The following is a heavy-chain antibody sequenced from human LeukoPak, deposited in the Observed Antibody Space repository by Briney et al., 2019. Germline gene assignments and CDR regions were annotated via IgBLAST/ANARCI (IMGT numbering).Heavy chain of an antibody. J-gene: IGHJ6*03. CDR3: ARLYSSGWYFYYYYYMDV. CDR2: MNPNIGNT. CDR1: GYTFTSYD. V-gene: IGHV1-8*01. D-gene: IGHD6-19*01. Sequence: ASVKVSCKASGYTFTSYDINWVRQATGQGLEWMGWMNPNIGNTGYAQKLQGRVTMPRNTSISTAYMKLSSLRSQGTAVYSCARLYSSGWYFYYYYYMDVWGKGTTVTVSS.